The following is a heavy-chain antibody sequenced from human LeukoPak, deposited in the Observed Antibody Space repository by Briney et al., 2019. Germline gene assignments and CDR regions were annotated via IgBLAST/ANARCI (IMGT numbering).Heavy chain of an antibody. CDR2: ISGGGTGI. Sequence: PGGSLRLSCTASGFIFSNFAMSWVRQAPGKGLEWVSTISGGGTGIYYADSVKGRFTISRENSNNTLFLQMNGLRVEDTAVYYCAKDKDVYAYGGVDYWGQGTLVTVSS. J-gene: IGHJ4*02. CDR3: AKDKDVYAYGGVDY. D-gene: IGHD3-10*01. CDR1: GFIFSNFA. V-gene: IGHV3-23*01.